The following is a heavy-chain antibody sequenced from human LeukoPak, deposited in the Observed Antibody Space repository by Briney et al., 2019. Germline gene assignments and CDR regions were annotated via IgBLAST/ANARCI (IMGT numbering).Heavy chain of an antibody. CDR1: GGSISSFY. CDR2: MYYSGSI. V-gene: IGHV4-59*01. J-gene: IGHJ5*02. CDR3: AREWAAAGTNWFDP. Sequence: PSETLSLTCTVSGGSISSFYRSWIRQPPGKGLEWIASMYYSGSINYNPSLKSRVTISVDTSKNQFSLKLSSVTAADTAVYYCAREWAAAGTNWFDPWGQGTLVTVSS. D-gene: IGHD6-13*01.